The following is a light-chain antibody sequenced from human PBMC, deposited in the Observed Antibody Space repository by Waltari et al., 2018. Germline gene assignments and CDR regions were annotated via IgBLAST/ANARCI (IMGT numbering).Light chain of an antibody. Sequence: VVMTQSPLSLPVTLGQPASISCRSSQSLVHSDGKTYLNWFHQRPGQSPRRLIYKVSNRDSWVPDRFSGRGSGTDFTLKISRVEAEDVGVYYCMQGTHWPWTFGQGTKVEIK. V-gene: IGKV2-30*02. CDR3: MQGTHWPWT. CDR2: KVS. CDR1: QSLVHSDGKTY. J-gene: IGKJ1*01.